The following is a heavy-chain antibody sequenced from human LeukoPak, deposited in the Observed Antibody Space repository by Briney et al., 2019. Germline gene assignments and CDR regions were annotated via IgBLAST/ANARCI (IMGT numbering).Heavy chain of an antibody. D-gene: IGHD6-6*01. CDR2: ISSSGSTI. V-gene: IGHV3-48*03. Sequence: PGGSLRLSCAASGFTFTSFEMNWVRQAPGKGRGWVSYISSSGSTINYADSVKGRFTISRDNAKNSLYLQMNSLRDEDTAVYYCARGFSSSSRRYFDLWGRGTLVTVSS. CDR3: ARGFSSSSRRYFDL. CDR1: GFTFTSFE. J-gene: IGHJ2*01.